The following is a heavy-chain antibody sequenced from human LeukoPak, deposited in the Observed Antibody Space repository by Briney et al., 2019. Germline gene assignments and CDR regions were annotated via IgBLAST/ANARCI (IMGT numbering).Heavy chain of an antibody. CDR3: ARPGYYDSSGSDDAFDI. CDR2: IYPGDSET. Sequence: GESLKISCKGSGYSFTSYWIGWVRQMPGKGLEWMGIIYPGDSETRYSPSFQGQVTISADKSISTAYLQWSSLKAPDTAMYYCARPGYYDSSGSDDAFDIWGQGTMVTVSS. J-gene: IGHJ3*02. CDR1: GYSFTSYW. D-gene: IGHD3-22*01. V-gene: IGHV5-51*01.